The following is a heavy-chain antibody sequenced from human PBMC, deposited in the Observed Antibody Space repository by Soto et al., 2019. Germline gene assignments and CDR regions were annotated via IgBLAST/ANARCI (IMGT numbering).Heavy chain of an antibody. D-gene: IGHD1-1*01. CDR2: IEIKTNTYAT. Sequence: PGGSLKLSRAASGFIFCGSSVHWVRQASGKGLELVGRIEIKTNTYATGYAASVKARTTITRDYSKNTAYLQMNSQKYVDTGVCYCTRLPNWNFTFDTGGKGTLVTFS. J-gene: IGHJ5*02. V-gene: IGHV3-73*01. CDR3: TRLPNWNFTFDT. CDR1: GFIFCGSS.